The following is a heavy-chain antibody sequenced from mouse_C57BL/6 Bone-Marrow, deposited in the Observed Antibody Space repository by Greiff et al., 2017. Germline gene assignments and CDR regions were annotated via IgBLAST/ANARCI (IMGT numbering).Heavy chain of an antibody. D-gene: IGHD1-1*01. V-gene: IGHV3-6*01. CDR3: ARDPDYYGSSYGYFDV. CDR2: ISYDGSN. Sequence: EVQLQQSGPGLVKPSQSLSLTCSVTGYSIPSGYYWNWIRQFPGNKLEWMGYISYDGSNNYTPSLTNRISITRDTSKNQFFLKLNSVTTEDTATYYCARDPDYYGSSYGYFDVWGTGTTVTVSS. CDR1: GYSIPSGYY. J-gene: IGHJ1*03.